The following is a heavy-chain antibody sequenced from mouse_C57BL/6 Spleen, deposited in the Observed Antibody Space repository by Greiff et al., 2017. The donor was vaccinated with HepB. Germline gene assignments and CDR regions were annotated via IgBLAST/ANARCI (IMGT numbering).Heavy chain of an antibody. J-gene: IGHJ1*03. CDR1: GYAFSSSW. V-gene: IGHV1-82*01. CDR2: IYPGDGDT. CDR3: ARDYGSIYWYFDV. D-gene: IGHD1-1*01. Sequence: QVQLQQSGPELVKPGASVKISCKASGYAFSSSWMNWVKQRPGKGLEWIGRIYPGDGDTNYNGKFKGKATLTADKSSSTAYMQLSSLTSEDSAVYFCARDYGSIYWYFDVWGTGTTVTVSS.